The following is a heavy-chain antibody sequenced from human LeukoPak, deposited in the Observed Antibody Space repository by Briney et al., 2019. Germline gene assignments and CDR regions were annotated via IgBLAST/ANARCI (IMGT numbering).Heavy chain of an antibody. CDR3: ARGVIAAAGNWFDP. CDR2: IYYSGST. J-gene: IGHJ5*02. D-gene: IGHD6-13*01. V-gene: IGHV4-61*01. CDR1: GGSISSTSYY. Sequence: SETLSLTCTVSGGSISSTSYYWSWIRQPPGKGLEWIGYIYYSGSTNYNPSLKSRVTISVDTSKNQFSLKLSSVTAADTAVYYCARGVIAAAGNWFDPWGQGTLVTVSS.